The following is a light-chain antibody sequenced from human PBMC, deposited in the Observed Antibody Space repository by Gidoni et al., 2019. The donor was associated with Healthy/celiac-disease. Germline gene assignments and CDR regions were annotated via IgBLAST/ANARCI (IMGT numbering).Light chain of an antibody. CDR3: QQSYSTPRVT. CDR1: QSISSY. CDR2: AAS. J-gene: IGKJ3*01. V-gene: IGKV1-39*01. Sequence: DIQMTQSPSSLSASVADRVTITCRASQSISSYLNWYPQKPVKAPKLLIYAASSLQSGVPSRFSGSGSGTDFTLTISSLQPEDFATYYCQQSYSTPRVTFGPGTKVDIK.